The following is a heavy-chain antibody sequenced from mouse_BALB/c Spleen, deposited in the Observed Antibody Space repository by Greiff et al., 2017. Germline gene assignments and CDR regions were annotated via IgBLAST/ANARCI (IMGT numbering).Heavy chain of an antibody. CDR1: GYTFTSYW. Sequence: QVQLQQPGSELVRPGASVKLSCKASGYTFTSYWMHWVKQRPGQGLEWIGNIYPGSGGTNYNEKFKGKATLTADKSSSTAYMQLSSLTSDDSAVYFCARKDYWGQGTTLTVSS. V-gene: IGHV1-53*01. CDR3: ARKDY. CDR2: IYPGSGGT. J-gene: IGHJ2*01.